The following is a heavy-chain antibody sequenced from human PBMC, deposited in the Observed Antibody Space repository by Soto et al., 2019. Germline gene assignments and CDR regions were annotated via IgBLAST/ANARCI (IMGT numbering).Heavy chain of an antibody. CDR3: AKVGIYCGPVYAIPLPCHPHEYYFEY. D-gene: IGHD2-8*01. Sequence: HPGGSLRLSCAASGFTFSSYAMSWVRQAPGKGLEWVSAISGSGGSTYYADSVKGRFTISRDNSKNTLYLQMNSLRAEDTAVYYCAKVGIYCGPVYAIPLPCHPHEYYFEYWGQGTLVTVSS. CDR1: GFTFSSYA. CDR2: ISGSGGST. V-gene: IGHV3-23*01. J-gene: IGHJ4*02.